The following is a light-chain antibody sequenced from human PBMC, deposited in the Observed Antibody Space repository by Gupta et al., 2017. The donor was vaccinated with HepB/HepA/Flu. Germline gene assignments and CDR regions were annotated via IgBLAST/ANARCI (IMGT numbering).Light chain of an antibody. CDR2: AAS. J-gene: IGKJ3*01. Sequence: DTQMTQSPSSPSASLGDRVTITCRASQSISSYLNWYQQKPGKAPKLLIYAASSLQSGVPSRFSGSGSGTDFTLTISRLQPEDFATYYCQQMDSTPFAFGHGTKVDIK. CDR3: QQMDSTPFA. CDR1: QSISSY. V-gene: IGKV1-39*01.